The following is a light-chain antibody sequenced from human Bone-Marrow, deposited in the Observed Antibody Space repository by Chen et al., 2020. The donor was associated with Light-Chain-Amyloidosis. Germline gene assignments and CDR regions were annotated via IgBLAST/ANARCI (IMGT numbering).Light chain of an antibody. CDR1: QTMSNW. CDR2: KAS. CDR3: QQYSSSSLT. J-gene: IGKJ1*01. V-gene: IGKV1-5*03. Sequence: DIQMTQSPSTLSASVGDRVTITCRASQTMSNWLDWYQQKPGKAPKLLIYKASTLETGVPSRFSGSGSGTEFTLTISSLQPDDFATYYCQQYSSSSLTVGQGTKVEIK.